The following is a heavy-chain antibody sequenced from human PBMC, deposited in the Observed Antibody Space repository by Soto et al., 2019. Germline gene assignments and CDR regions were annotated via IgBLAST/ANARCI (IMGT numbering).Heavy chain of an antibody. D-gene: IGHD1-26*01. Sequence: SETLSLTCTVYGDSISSYYCSWIRQPPGKGLEWIGYIYYSGSTNXXPSLKSRXXISVDTSKNQXSLKLXPVTAADTAAYDCSRRYGGKLDYWPRGTLV. CDR1: GDSISSYY. CDR3: SRRYGGKLDY. V-gene: IGHV4-59*08. J-gene: IGHJ4*02. CDR2: IYYSGST.